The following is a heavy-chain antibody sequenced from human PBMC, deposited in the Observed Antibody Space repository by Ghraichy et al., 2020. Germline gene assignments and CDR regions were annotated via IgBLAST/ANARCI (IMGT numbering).Heavy chain of an antibody. Sequence: VSVKVSCTASGYAFGNFSMNWVRQVPGQGLEWMGWINTNTANPTYAQDFTGRFVFSLDHSVNTAYLHINSLKPEDTAVYFCARAFPPLRGTILDTWGQGTLVTVSS. V-gene: IGHV7-4-1*02. J-gene: IGHJ4*02. CDR3: ARAFPPLRGTILDT. CDR1: GYAFGNFS. D-gene: IGHD1/OR15-1a*01. CDR2: INTNTANP.